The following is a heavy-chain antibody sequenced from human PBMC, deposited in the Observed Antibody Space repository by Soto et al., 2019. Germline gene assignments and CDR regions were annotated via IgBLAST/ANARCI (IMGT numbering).Heavy chain of an antibody. Sequence: QVQLVQSGAEMRNPGASVKVACKASGFTFTNYGISWVRQAPGQGLEWMGWLNTYNGNTNYAQMLQGRVTMTTDTSTSTAYMELRSLRSDDTAVYFCARGRSPDYSDSWGQGTLVIVSS. J-gene: IGHJ4*02. V-gene: IGHV1-18*04. CDR2: LNTYNGNT. CDR3: ARGRSPDYSDS. CDR1: GFTFTNYG.